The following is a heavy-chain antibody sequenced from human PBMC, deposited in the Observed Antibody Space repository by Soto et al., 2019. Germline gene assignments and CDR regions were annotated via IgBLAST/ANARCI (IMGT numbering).Heavy chain of an antibody. Sequence: SETLSLTCIVSSGSISSSSYYWVWIRHGPGKGLEWIGSIYYSGSTYYNPSLKSRVTISVDTSKNQFSLKLSSVTAADTAVYYCARHTRYISSWYNYWGQGTLVTVSS. CDR1: SGSISSSSYY. CDR3: ARHTRYISSWYNY. D-gene: IGHD6-13*01. J-gene: IGHJ4*02. V-gene: IGHV4-39*01. CDR2: IYYSGST.